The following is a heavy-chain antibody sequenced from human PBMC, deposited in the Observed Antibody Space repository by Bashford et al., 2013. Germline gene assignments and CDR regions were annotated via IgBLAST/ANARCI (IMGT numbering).Heavy chain of an antibody. J-gene: IGHJ4*02. CDR2: MNPNSGNT. CDR3: ARVLYDSDSSYSVGGFLDY. D-gene: IGHD3-10*01. Sequence: ASVKVSCKASGYTFTSYDINWLRQASGQGLEWMGWMNPNSGNTGYAQKFQGRVTMTSNPSISTAYVELSSLRSEDTAVYYCARVLYDSDSSYSVGGFLDYWGPGTLVTVSS. CDR1: GYTFTSYD. V-gene: IGHV1-8*01.